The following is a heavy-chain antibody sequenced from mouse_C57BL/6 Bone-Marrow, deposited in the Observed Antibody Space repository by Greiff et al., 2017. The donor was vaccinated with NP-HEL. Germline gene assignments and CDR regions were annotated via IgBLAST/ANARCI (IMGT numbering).Heavy chain of an antibody. D-gene: IGHD1-1*01. CDR2: IDPSDSYT. CDR3: ARSSLHYYGSSSYAMDY. CDR1: GYTFTSYW. V-gene: IGHV1-69*01. Sequence: QVQLQQPGAELVMPGASVKLSCKASGYTFTSYWMHWVKQRPGQGLEWIGEIDPSDSYTNYNQKFKGKSTLTVDKSSSTAYMPLSSLTSEDSAVYYCARSSLHYYGSSSYAMDYWGQGTSVTVSS. J-gene: IGHJ4*01.